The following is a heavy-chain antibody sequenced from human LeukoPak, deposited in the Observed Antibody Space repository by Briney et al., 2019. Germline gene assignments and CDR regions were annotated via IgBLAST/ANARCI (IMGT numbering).Heavy chain of an antibody. Sequence: GASVKVSCKSSSYTFTIYGISWERQAPGQGLEWMGWISAYNGNGNYAQKLQGRVTMTTDTSTSTAYMELRSLRSDATAVYYCASDTTPRYDSSGDRPPLFDYWGQGTLVTVSS. CDR2: ISAYNGNG. CDR3: ASDTTPRYDSSGDRPPLFDY. CDR1: SYTFTIYG. V-gene: IGHV1-18*01. J-gene: IGHJ4*02. D-gene: IGHD3-22*01.